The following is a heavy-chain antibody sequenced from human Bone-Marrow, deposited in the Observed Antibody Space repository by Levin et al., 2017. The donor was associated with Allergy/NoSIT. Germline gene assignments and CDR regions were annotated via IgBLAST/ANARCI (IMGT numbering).Heavy chain of an antibody. Sequence: GESLKISCKTSGYTFTSYGISWVRQAPGQGLEWLGWISAYNDNTDYAQKLQGRVTMTTDTSTSTAFMELRSLRSDDTAVYYCARAVPNHFRNLFYYFDYWGQGTLVTVSS. V-gene: IGHV1-18*01. D-gene: IGHD1-14*01. J-gene: IGHJ4*02. CDR2: ISAYNDNT. CDR1: GYTFTSYG. CDR3: ARAVPNHFRNLFYYFDY.